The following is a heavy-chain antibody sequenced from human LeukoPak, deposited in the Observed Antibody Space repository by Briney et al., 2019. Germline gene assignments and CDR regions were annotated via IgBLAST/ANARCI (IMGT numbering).Heavy chain of an antibody. CDR2: ISGSGGST. CDR3: AKEPGYSSGRTI. V-gene: IGHV3-23*01. D-gene: IGHD6-19*01. CDR1: GSTFGSYA. Sequence: GGSLRLSCAASGSTFGSYAMSWVRQAPGKGLEWVSAISGSGGSTYYADCVKGRFTISRDNSKNTLYLQMNSLRAEDTAVYYCAKEPGYSSGRTIWGQGTMVTVSS. J-gene: IGHJ3*02.